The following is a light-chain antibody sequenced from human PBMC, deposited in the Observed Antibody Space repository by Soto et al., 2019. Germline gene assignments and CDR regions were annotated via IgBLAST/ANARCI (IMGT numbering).Light chain of an antibody. Sequence: DIQMSQSPSILSASVGDRVTITCRASQSISNWLAWYQQKPGKAPKLLVYDASSLESGVPSRFSGSGSGTEFTLTITSLQPDDFAPYYCQQYNSFSITFGPGTRLEIK. CDR1: QSISNW. CDR2: DAS. V-gene: IGKV1-5*01. J-gene: IGKJ5*01. CDR3: QQYNSFSIT.